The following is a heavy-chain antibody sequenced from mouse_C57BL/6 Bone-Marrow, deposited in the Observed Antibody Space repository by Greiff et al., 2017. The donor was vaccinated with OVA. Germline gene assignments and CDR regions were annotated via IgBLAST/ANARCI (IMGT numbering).Heavy chain of an antibody. D-gene: IGHD1-1*01. CDR1: GYTFTDYY. CDR2: INPYNGGT. CDR3: ARDPPYYYGSSFAY. V-gene: IGHV1-19*01. Sequence: VQLKESGPVLVKPGASVKMSCKASGYTFTDYYMNWVKQSHGKSLEWIGVINPYNGGTSYNQKFKGKATLTVDKSSSTAYMEINSLTSEDAAVYYCARDPPYYYGSSFAYWGQGTLVTVSA. J-gene: IGHJ3*01.